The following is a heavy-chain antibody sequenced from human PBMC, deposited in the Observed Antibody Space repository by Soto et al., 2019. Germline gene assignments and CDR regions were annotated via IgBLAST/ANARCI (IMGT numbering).Heavy chain of an antibody. Sequence: ELQLVASGGGLVQPEGSLRLSCAASGFTVSNNYVRWVRQAPGKGLEWDSLIFSNGDTRYADSVKGRFTISRDSSSNTLYLQMHSLRVEDTAVYYCARDGTYNWVGGQGIHVTVSS. CDR2: IFSNGDT. V-gene: IGHV3-66*01. D-gene: IGHD1-1*01. CDR1: GFTVSNNY. J-gene: IGHJ4*02. CDR3: ARDGTYNWV.